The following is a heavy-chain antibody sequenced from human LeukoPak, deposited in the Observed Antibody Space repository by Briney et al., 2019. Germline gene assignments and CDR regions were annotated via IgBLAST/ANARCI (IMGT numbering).Heavy chain of an antibody. CDR3: ARGYCSGRSCYMWYSDY. J-gene: IGHJ4*02. Sequence: GGSLRLSCAASGFTFSSSAMSWVRQAPGKGLEWVSAISNNGGYTYYADSVQGRFTISRDNSKSTLCLQMNSLRAEDTAVYYCARGYCSGRSCYMWYSDYWGQGTLVTVSS. CDR1: GFTFSSSA. CDR2: ISNNGGYT. D-gene: IGHD2-15*01. V-gene: IGHV3-23*01.